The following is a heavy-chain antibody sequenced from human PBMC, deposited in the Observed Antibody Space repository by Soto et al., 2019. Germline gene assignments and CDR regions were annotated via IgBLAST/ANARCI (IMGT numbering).Heavy chain of an antibody. J-gene: IGHJ4*02. CDR1: GYTFTSYN. D-gene: IGHD3-22*01. CDR3: ATYDSSGYPYYFDY. Sequence: GASVKVSCKASGYTFTSYNINWMRQAPGQGLEWMGWVSTYNGNTNYAQKLQGRVTMTTDTSTSTAYMELRSLRSDDTAVYYCATYDSSGYPYYFDYWGQGTLVTVSS. CDR2: VSTYNGNT. V-gene: IGHV1-18*01.